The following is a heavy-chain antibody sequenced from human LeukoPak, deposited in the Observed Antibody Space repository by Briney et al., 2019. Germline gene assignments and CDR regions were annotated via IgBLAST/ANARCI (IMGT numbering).Heavy chain of an antibody. D-gene: IGHD2-2*01. CDR2: ISSSSSTI. CDR3: ATGYCTGTTCYRSRFDY. V-gene: IGHV3-48*04. J-gene: IGHJ4*02. CDR1: GFTFSSYS. Sequence: GGSLRLSCSASGFTFSSYSMNWVRQAPGKGLEWVSYISSSSSTIYYADSVKGRFTISRDNAKNSLYLQMNSLRAEDTAVYYCATGYCTGTTCYRSRFDYWGQGTLVTVSS.